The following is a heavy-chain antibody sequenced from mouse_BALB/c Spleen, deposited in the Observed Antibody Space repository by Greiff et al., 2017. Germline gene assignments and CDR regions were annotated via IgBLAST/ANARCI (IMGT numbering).Heavy chain of an antibody. D-gene: IGHD1-1*01. J-gene: IGHJ4*01. CDR3: ARKGHYYGTNYYAMDY. CDR1: GFSLTSYG. V-gene: IGHV2-4-1*01. Sequence: QVHVKQSGPGLVQPSQSLSITCTVSGFSLTSYGVHWVRQSPGKGLEWLGVIWSGGSTDYNAAFISRLSISKDNSKSQVFFKMNSLQADDTAIYYCARKGHYYGTNYYAMDYWGQGTSVTVSS. CDR2: IWSGGST.